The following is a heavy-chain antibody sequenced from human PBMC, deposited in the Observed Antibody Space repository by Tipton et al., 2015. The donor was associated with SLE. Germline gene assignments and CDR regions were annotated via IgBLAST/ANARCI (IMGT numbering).Heavy chain of an antibody. J-gene: IGHJ4*02. V-gene: IGHV4-61*09. D-gene: IGHD3-22*01. CDR1: GGSFRSGDYY. Sequence: LRLSCAVSGGSFRSGDYYWSWIRQPAGKGLEWIGHVHWSGNTNYNPSLKSRATISLDTAKNEISLTLSFVTAGDTAVYYCANYFYDATGYQSVDDWGQGALVTVSS. CDR2: VHWSGNT. CDR3: ANYFYDATGYQSVDD.